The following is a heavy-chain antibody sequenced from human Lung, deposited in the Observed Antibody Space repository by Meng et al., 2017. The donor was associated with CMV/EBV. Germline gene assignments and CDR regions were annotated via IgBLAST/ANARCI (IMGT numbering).Heavy chain of an antibody. V-gene: IGHV1-2*02. D-gene: IGHD1-26*01. CDR1: GYTFSGYY. Sequence: ASVKVSCKALGYTFSGYYIHWVRQAPGQGLEWMGWINPNSGDTYFTQKFQDSVTVTRDTSISTVYMELRRLRSDDTAMYYCARSRVGGRGGVFDYWGQGTMVTGS. CDR2: INPNSGDT. J-gene: IGHJ4*02. CDR3: ARSRVGGRGGVFDY.